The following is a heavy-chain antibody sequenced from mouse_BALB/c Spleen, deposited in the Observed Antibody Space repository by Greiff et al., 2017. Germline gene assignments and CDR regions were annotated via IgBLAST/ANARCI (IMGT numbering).Heavy chain of an antibody. Sequence: EVQLVESGGGLVQPGGSLRLSCATSGFTFTDYYMSWVRQPPGKALEWLGFIRNKANGYTTEYSASVKGRFTISRDNSQSILYLQMNTLRAEDSATYYYARVDANYYAMDYWGQGTSVTVSS. CDR2: IRNKANGYTT. CDR3: ARVDANYYAMDY. V-gene: IGHV7-3*02. J-gene: IGHJ4*01. CDR1: GFTFTDYY. D-gene: IGHD6-1*01.